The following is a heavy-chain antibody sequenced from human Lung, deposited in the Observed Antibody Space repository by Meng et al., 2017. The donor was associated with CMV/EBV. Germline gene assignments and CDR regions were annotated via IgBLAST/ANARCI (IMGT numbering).Heavy chain of an antibody. Sequence: GESLKISCAASGFTFSFYGLHWVRQAPGKGLEWVAFIRYDGNNKFYADSVKGRFTISRDRSKNTLYLQMNSLRADDKAVYYCAKDLRSIRRFYYYSMDDWXQGTXVTVSS. D-gene: IGHD3-3*01. CDR2: IRYDGNNK. CDR1: GFTFSFYG. J-gene: IGHJ6*02. V-gene: IGHV3-30*02. CDR3: AKDLRSIRRFYYYSMDD.